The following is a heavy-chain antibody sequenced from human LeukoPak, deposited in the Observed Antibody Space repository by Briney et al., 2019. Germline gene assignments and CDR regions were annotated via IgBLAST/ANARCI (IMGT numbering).Heavy chain of an antibody. V-gene: IGHV3-53*01. CDR1: GFTSSSYG. CDR2: IYSGGNT. D-gene: IGHD3-22*01. J-gene: IGHJ4*02. CDR3: ARGLYYYDSSGYLYY. Sequence: PGGSLRLSCAASGFTSSSYGMHWVRQAPGKGLEWVSVIYSGGNTYYADSVKGRFTISRDNSKNTLYLQMNSLRAEDTAVYYCARGLYYYDSSGYLYYWGQGTLVTVSS.